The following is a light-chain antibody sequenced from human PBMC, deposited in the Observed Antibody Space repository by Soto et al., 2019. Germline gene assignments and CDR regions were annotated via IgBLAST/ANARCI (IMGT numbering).Light chain of an antibody. V-gene: IGKV3-20*01. CDR2: GAS. CDR3: HQYGNSPWT. CDR1: QTVIHNY. J-gene: IGKJ1*01. Sequence: IVLTQYPRTLSFSPGERAPLSCRASQTVIHNYLAWHQQKPGQTPRLLVYGASNRATGIPDRFSGSGSGTDFTLTISRLEPEDFAVYHCHQYGNSPWTFGQGTKVDIK.